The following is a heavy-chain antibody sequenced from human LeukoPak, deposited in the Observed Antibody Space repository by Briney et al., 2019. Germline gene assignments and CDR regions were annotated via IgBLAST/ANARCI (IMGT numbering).Heavy chain of an antibody. D-gene: IGHD6-19*01. CDR3: ASIAATTIAVAGADFDC. J-gene: IGHJ4*02. CDR1: GGSFSGYY. CDR2: INHSGST. Sequence: SETLSLTCAVYGGSFSGYYWSWIRQPPGKGLEWIGEINHSGSTNYNPSLKSRVTISVDTSKNQFSLKLGSVTAADTAVYYCASIAATTIAVAGADFDCWGQGTLVTVSS. V-gene: IGHV4-34*01.